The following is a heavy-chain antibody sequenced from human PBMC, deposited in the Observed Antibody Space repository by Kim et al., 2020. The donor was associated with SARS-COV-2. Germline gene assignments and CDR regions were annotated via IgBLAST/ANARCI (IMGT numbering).Heavy chain of an antibody. V-gene: IGHV3-30*18. CDR2: ISYDGSNK. CDR1: GFTFSSYG. D-gene: IGHD5-12*01. J-gene: IGHJ6*02. CDR3: AKSLVEWLRGRHYYYYGMDV. Sequence: GGSLRLSCAASGFTFSSYGMHWVRQAPGKGLEWVAVISYDGSNKYYADSVKGRFTISRDNSKNTLYLQMNSLRAEDTAVYYCAKSLVEWLRGRHYYYYGMDVWGQGTTVTVSS.